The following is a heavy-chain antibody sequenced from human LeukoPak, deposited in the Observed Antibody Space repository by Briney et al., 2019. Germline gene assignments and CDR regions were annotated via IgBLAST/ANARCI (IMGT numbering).Heavy chain of an antibody. Sequence: GGSLRLSCAASGFTVNNNYMSWVRQAPGRGLEWVSVIYSGGYTYYAGSVKGRFTISRDNSKNTLYLQMNSLRADDTAVYYCAKFFAPSGGASGWTWAIDYWGQGTLVTVSS. J-gene: IGHJ4*02. D-gene: IGHD6-25*01. CDR3: AKFFAPSGGASGWTWAIDY. CDR2: IYSGGYT. CDR1: GFTVNNNY. V-gene: IGHV3-53*01.